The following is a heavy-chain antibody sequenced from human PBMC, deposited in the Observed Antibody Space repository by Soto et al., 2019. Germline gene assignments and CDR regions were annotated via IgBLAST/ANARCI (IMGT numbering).Heavy chain of an antibody. J-gene: IGHJ3*01. CDR3: ASHITLEGRTVPVRLHAFDF. Sequence: QLQLQESGPGLVKPSETLSLTCTVSGDSISSSSYYWGWIRQPPGKGLEWIGSIYYSGSTYYYPSLGSRVTTSVATPKSHLSLRLSSVPAADTAVYYCASHITLEGRTVPVRLHAFDFWCQGTLVTVSS. CDR2: IYYSGST. CDR1: GDSISSSSYY. V-gene: IGHV4-39*02. D-gene: IGHD1-1*01.